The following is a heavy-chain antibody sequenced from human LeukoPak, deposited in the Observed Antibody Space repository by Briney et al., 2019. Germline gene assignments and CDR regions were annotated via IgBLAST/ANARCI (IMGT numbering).Heavy chain of an antibody. V-gene: IGHV3-53*01. CDR2: IYSDGTT. CDR3: ARDATVTTVFYYYYYYMDV. CDR1: GFTVSSNF. D-gene: IGHD4-11*01. Sequence: GGSLRLSCAASGFTVSSNFMSWVRQAPEKGLEWVSVIYSDGTTYYADSVKGRFTMSRDNAKNSLYLQMNSLRAEDTAVYYCARDATVTTVFYYYYYYMDVWGKGTTVTVSS. J-gene: IGHJ6*03.